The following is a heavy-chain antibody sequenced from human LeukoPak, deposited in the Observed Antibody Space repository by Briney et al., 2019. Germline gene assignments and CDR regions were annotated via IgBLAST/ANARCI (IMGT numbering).Heavy chain of an antibody. D-gene: IGHD6-19*01. CDR3: TRGYDTSGWLFDY. V-gene: IGHV3-49*03. CDR2: IRSKAYGGTA. Sequence: PGRSLRLSCTTSGFPFGDYGLSWFRQAPGKGLEWVSHIRSKAYGGTAEYATSVKGRFIISRDDSKSIAHLQMSSLKTEDTAVYFCTRGYDTSGWLFDYWGRGTLVTVSS. J-gene: IGHJ4*02. CDR1: GFPFGDYG.